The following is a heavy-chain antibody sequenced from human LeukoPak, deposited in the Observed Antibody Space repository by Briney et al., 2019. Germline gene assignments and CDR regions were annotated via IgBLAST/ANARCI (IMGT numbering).Heavy chain of an antibody. Sequence: GGSLRLSCAASGFTFSSYAMSWVRQAPGKGLEWVSAISGSGGSTYYADSVKGRFTISRDNAKNSLYLQMNSLRAEDTALYYCAKGRYDYGFYYFDYWGQGTLVTVSS. D-gene: IGHD4-17*01. CDR1: GFTFSSYA. V-gene: IGHV3-23*01. J-gene: IGHJ4*02. CDR2: ISGSGGST. CDR3: AKGRYDYGFYYFDY.